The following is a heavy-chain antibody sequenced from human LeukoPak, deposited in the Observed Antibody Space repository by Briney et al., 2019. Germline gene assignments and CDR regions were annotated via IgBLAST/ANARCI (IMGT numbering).Heavy chain of an antibody. D-gene: IGHD2-2*01. J-gene: IGHJ5*02. Sequence: ASVKVSCKASGGTFSSYAISWVRQAPGQGLEWMGWINPNSGGTNYAQKFQGRVTMTRDTSISTAYMELSRLRSDDTAVYYCARDFISIVVVPAAMANWFDPWGQGTLVTVSS. CDR2: INPNSGGT. CDR1: GGTFSSYA. V-gene: IGHV1-2*02. CDR3: ARDFISIVVVPAAMANWFDP.